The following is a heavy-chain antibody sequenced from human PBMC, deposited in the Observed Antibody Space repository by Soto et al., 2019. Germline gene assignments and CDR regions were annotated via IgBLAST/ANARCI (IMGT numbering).Heavy chain of an antibody. J-gene: IGHJ4*02. CDR2: ISAHNGNT. CDR1: GYAFTTYG. Sequence: GAEVKKPGASVKVSCKGSGYAFTTYGITWVRQAPGQGLEWMGWISAHNGNTNYAQKLQGRVTVTRDTSTSTAYMELMSLRSDDNAVYYCARGRYGDYWGQGALVTVSS. D-gene: IGHD1-1*01. CDR3: ARGRYGDY. V-gene: IGHV1-18*01.